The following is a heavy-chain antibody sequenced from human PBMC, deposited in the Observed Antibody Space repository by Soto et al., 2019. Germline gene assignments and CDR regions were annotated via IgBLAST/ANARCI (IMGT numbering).Heavy chain of an antibody. Sequence: RSLTCTVSGDSIISSDFYWGWVRQPPGKGLEWIGSIFYLGSSYYNPSLKSRVTMSVDTSKNQFSLRLRSVTAADTALYFCARHSLALRKNNWFDPWGQGIMVTVSS. CDR1: GDSIISSDFY. V-gene: IGHV4-39*01. CDR2: IFYLGSS. D-gene: IGHD3-3*02. J-gene: IGHJ5*02. CDR3: ARHSLALRKNNWFDP.